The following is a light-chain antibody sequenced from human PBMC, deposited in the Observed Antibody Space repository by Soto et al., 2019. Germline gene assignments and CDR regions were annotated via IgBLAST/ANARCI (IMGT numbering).Light chain of an antibody. CDR1: SSDLGRYNF. V-gene: IGLV2-14*01. Sequence: QSALTQPASVSGSPGQSITISCTGTSSDLGRYNFVSWYQQHPGKAPKLMIYEVSNRPSGVSNRFSGSKSGNTASLTISGLQAEDEADYYCSSYTSSSTWVFGGGTQLTVL. CDR2: EVS. CDR3: SSYTSSSTWV. J-gene: IGLJ3*02.